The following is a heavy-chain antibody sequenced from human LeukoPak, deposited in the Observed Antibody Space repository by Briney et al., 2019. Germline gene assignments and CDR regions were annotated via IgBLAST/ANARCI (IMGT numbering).Heavy chain of an antibody. CDR3: AGSEWFGELSGFDP. Sequence: ASVKVSCKASGYTFTSYGISWVRQAPGQGLEWMGWISAYNGNTNYAQKLQGRVTMTTDTSTSTAYMELSSLRSDDTAVYYCAGSEWFGELSGFDPWGQGTLVTVSS. CDR1: GYTFTSYG. V-gene: IGHV1-18*01. D-gene: IGHD3-10*01. CDR2: ISAYNGNT. J-gene: IGHJ5*02.